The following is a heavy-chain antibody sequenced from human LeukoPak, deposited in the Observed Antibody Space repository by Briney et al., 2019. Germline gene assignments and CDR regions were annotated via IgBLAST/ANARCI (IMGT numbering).Heavy chain of an antibody. CDR2: INQDGSEK. J-gene: IGHJ4*02. CDR3: ARYEN. D-gene: IGHD3-16*01. V-gene: IGHV3-7*01. Sequence: GGSLRLSCAASGFTVSRSWMSWVRQAPGKGLEWVANINQDGSEKYYVDSVKGRFTISKDNAKNSLYLQMNSLRAEDTAVYYCARYENWGQGTLVTVSS. CDR1: GFTVSRSW.